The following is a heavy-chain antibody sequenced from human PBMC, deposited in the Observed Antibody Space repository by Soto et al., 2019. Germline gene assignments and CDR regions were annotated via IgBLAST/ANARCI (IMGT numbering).Heavy chain of an antibody. CDR3: ARDGSLVCTNGVCYRSEGLLYGMDV. V-gene: IGHV1-2*04. CDR1: GYTFTGYY. CDR2: INPNSGGT. Sequence: ASVKVSCKASGYTFTGYYMHWVRQAPGQGLEWMGWINPNSGGTNFAQKFQGWVTMTRDTSISTAYMELSRLRSDDTAVYYCARDGSLVCTNGVCYRSEGLLYGMDVWGQGTTVTVSS. J-gene: IGHJ6*02. D-gene: IGHD2-8*01.